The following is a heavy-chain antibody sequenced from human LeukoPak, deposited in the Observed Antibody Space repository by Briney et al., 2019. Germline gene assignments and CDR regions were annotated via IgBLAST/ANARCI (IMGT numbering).Heavy chain of an antibody. J-gene: IGHJ4*02. CDR3: AKIAETSGIYGQGYDY. Sequence: PGGSLRLSCAASGFTFSTYNMNWVRQAPGKGLEWVSSISGSSSHIYYADSVKGRFTISRDNSKNTLYLQMNSLRAEDTAVYYCAKIAETSGIYGQGYDYWGQGTLVTVSS. D-gene: IGHD1-26*01. CDR1: GFTFSTYN. CDR2: ISGSSSHI. V-gene: IGHV3-21*04.